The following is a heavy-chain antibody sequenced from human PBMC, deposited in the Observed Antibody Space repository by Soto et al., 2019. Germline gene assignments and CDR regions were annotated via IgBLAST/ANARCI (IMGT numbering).Heavy chain of an antibody. Sequence: EVQLLESGGGLVQPGESLRLSCAASGFTFSSYAMSWVRQAPGKGLVWVSVISGSDANTYYADSVKARFTICRDNSMIALYLQSHSLRAADTAVYYCAKRSSSSTFDYWGQGTLVTVSS. D-gene: IGHD6-6*01. CDR3: AKRSSSSTFDY. V-gene: IGHV3-23*01. CDR1: GFTFSSYA. CDR2: ISGSDANT. J-gene: IGHJ4*02.